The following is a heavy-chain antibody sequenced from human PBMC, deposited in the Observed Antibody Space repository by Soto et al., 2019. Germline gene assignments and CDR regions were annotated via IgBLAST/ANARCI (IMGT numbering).Heavy chain of an antibody. CDR2: IATSDSYI. V-gene: IGHV3-21*01. J-gene: IGHJ4*02. Sequence: LRLSCAASGFSFSAFSMNWVRQAPGKGPEWLAAIATSDSYIYYADSVKGRFTISRDNAKNSVFLQMDSLRPDDTAVYYCARDTILDNWGQGTLVTVSS. CDR3: ARDTILDN. CDR1: GFSFSAFS.